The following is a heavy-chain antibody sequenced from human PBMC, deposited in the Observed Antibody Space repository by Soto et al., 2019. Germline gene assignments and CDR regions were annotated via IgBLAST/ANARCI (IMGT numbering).Heavy chain of an antibody. Sequence: SETLSLTCAVSGYSISSSDWWGWIRQPPGKGLEWIGEINHSGSTNYNPSLKSRVTISVDTSKNQFSLKLSSVTAADTAVYYCARGRGLWRGYSGYDFDYWGQGTLVTVSS. V-gene: IGHV4-28*03. CDR3: ARGRGLWRGYSGYDFDY. J-gene: IGHJ4*02. CDR2: INHSGST. CDR1: GYSISSSDW. D-gene: IGHD5-12*01.